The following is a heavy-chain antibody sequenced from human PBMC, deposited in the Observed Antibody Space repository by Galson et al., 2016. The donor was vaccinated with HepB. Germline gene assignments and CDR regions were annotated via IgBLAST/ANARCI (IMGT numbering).Heavy chain of an antibody. CDR2: ISGSGGNT. J-gene: IGHJ4*02. Sequence: SLRLSCAASGFTFRSYAMSWVRQAPGKGLEWVSAISGSGGNTYYADSVKGRFTISRDNSKNTLYLQMNSLRAEDTAVYYCAKDLRWWEMTTISSVYSFDYWGQGTLVTVSS. V-gene: IGHV3-23*01. CDR1: GFTFRSYA. CDR3: AKDLRWWEMTTISSVYSFDY. D-gene: IGHD5-24*01.